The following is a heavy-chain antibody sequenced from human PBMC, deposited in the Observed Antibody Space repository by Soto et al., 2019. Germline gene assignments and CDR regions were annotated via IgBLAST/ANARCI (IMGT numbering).Heavy chain of an antibody. CDR3: ARDPGYCTNGVCPIFDF. J-gene: IGHJ4*02. CDR1: GYSVTNDF. D-gene: IGHD2-8*01. Sequence: LSLTCTVSGYSVTNDFWSWIRQPPWKGLEWIGHMYHGGRTNYSPSLKSRVTMSLDSSKNQFSLNLSSVTAADTAVYFCARDPGYCTNGVCPIFDFWGQGVLVTVSS. V-gene: IGHV4-59*02. CDR2: MYHGGRT.